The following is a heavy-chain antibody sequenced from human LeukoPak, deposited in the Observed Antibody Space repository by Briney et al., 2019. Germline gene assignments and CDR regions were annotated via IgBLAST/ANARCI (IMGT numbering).Heavy chain of an antibody. J-gene: IGHJ6*03. Sequence: ASVKVSCKASGGTFSSYAISWVRQAPGQGLEWMGGIIPIFGTANYAQKFQGRVTITTDESTSTAYMELSSLRSEDTAVYYCARMCPFRYYYYYMDVWGKGTTVTVSS. CDR1: GGTFSSYA. V-gene: IGHV1-69*05. CDR2: IIPIFGTA. CDR3: ARMCPFRYYYYYMDV.